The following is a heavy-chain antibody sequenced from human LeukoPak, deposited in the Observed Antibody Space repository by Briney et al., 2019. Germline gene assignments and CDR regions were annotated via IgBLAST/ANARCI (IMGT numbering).Heavy chain of an antibody. CDR2: IGAYNGNT. J-gene: IGHJ4*02. CDR3: ARDRYYYDSGSYYFLEDY. Sequence: ASVKVSCKASGYTFTGNGTGWVRQAPGQGLGWMEWIGAYNGNTNYAQKLQGRVTMTTDTSTSTAYMELRSLRSDDTAVYYCARDRYYYDSGSYYFLEDYWGQGTLVTVSS. V-gene: IGHV1-18*04. CDR1: GYTFTGNG. D-gene: IGHD3-10*01.